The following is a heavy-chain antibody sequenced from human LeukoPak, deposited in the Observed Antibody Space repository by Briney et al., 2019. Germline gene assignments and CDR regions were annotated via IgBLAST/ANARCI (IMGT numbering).Heavy chain of an antibody. CDR3: AKGHPAANYYNYYGMDV. Sequence: GGSLRLSCAASGFTFSSYAMSWVRQAPGKGLEWVSGISGSGGSTYYADSVKGRFTISRDNSKNTLYLQMNSLRAEDTAVYYCAKGHPAANYYNYYGMDVWGQGTTVTVSS. CDR2: ISGSGGST. D-gene: IGHD2-2*01. J-gene: IGHJ6*02. V-gene: IGHV3-23*01. CDR1: GFTFSSYA.